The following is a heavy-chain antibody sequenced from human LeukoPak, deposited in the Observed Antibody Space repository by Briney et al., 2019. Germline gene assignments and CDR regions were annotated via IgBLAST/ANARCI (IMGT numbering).Heavy chain of an antibody. CDR2: INPSGGST. CDR1: GYTFTSYY. D-gene: IGHD6-13*01. J-gene: IGHJ1*01. CDR3: ARDSPHKAAADQEYFQP. V-gene: IGHV1-46*01. Sequence: ASVKVSCKASGYTFTSYYMHWVRQAPGQGLEWMGIINPSGGSTSYAQKFQGRVTMTRDTSTSTVYMELSSLRSEDTAVYYCARDSPHKAAADQEYFQPWGQGTLVTVSS.